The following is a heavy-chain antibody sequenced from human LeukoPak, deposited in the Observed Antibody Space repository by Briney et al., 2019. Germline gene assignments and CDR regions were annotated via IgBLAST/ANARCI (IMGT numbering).Heavy chain of an antibody. CDR1: GFTFSSYS. CDR3: AKDNSSGSDYFDY. J-gene: IGHJ4*02. CDR2: ISSSSSYI. D-gene: IGHD6-19*01. V-gene: IGHV3-21*04. Sequence: PGGSLRLSCAASGFTFSSYSMNWVRQAPGKGLEWVSSISSSSSYIYYADSVKGRFTISRDNSKNTLYLQMNSLRAEDTAVYYCAKDNSSGSDYFDYWGQGTLVTVSS.